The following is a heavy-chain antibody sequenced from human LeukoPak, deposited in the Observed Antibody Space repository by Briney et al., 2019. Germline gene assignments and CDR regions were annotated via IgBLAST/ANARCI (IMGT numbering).Heavy chain of an antibody. CDR3: ARDRTTSSYYYGMDV. D-gene: IGHD1-1*01. Sequence: PGGSLRLSCAACGFTVSINYMSWVRQAPGKGLEWVSVIYSGGSTYYADSVKGRFAISRDNSKNTLYLQMNSLRAEDTAVYYCARDRTTSSYYYGMDVWGQGTTVTVSS. CDR1: GFTVSINY. V-gene: IGHV3-66*01. CDR2: IYSGGST. J-gene: IGHJ6*02.